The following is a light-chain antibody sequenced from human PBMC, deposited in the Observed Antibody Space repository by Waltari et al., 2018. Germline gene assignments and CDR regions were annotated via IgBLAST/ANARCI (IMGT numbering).Light chain of an antibody. CDR2: VNSDGSH. CDR3: QTGGHGTWV. Sequence: QLVLTQSPSASASLGASVKLTCTLSSGHSSNVIAWLQQQPEKGPQYLMKVNSDGSHSKGDKIPDRFSGSSSGAEHYLTISSLQSEDEADYYCQTGGHGTWVFGGGTKLTVL. V-gene: IGLV4-69*01. J-gene: IGLJ3*02. CDR1: SGHSSNV.